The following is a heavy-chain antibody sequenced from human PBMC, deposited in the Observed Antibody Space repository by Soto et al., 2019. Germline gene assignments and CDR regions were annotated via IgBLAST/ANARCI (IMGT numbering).Heavy chain of an antibody. CDR2: INPSGGST. J-gene: IGHJ5*02. CDR1: GYTFTSYY. Sequence: GASVKVSCKASGYTFTSYYMHWVRQAPGQGLEWMGIINPSGGSTSYAQKFQGRVTMTRDTSTSTVYMELSCLRSEDTAVYYCAKDSTYSSSWYNWFDPWGQGTLVTVSS. CDR3: AKDSTYSSSWYNWFDP. V-gene: IGHV1-46*01. D-gene: IGHD6-13*01.